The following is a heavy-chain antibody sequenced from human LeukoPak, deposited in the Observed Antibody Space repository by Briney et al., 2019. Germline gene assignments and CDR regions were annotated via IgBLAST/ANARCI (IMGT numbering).Heavy chain of an antibody. CDR3: DGLVMTTDFRI. V-gene: IGHV4-39*07. CDR1: GGSISSSSYY. J-gene: IGHJ4*02. D-gene: IGHD4-17*01. Sequence: SETLSLTCTVTGGSISSSSYYWGCIRQPPGKGLEWIGSIYYSGSTYYNPSLKSRVTISVDTSKSQFSLKLSSVTAADTAVYYCDGLVMTTDFRIWGQGTLVTVSS. CDR2: IYYSGST.